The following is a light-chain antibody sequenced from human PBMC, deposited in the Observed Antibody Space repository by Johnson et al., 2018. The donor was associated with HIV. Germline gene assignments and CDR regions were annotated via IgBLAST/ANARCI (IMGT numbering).Light chain of an antibody. CDR2: DNN. J-gene: IGLJ1*01. Sequence: QSVLTQPPSVSAAPGQKVTISCSGSSSNIGNNYVSWYQQLPGTAPKLLIYDNNKRPSGIPDRFSGSKSGTSVTLAITGLQTWDEADYYCGTWDTSLSVYVVGTGTKVTVL. V-gene: IGLV1-51*01. CDR3: GTWDTSLSVYV. CDR1: SSNIGNNY.